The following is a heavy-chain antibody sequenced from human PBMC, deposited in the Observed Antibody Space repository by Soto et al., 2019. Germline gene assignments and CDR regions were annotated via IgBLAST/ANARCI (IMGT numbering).Heavy chain of an antibody. D-gene: IGHD3-22*01. CDR1: GFTFSSYE. J-gene: IGHJ4*02. CDR2: ISSSGSTI. CDR3: ARWSLDSSGHGIFDY. Sequence: PGGSLRLSCAASGFTFSSYEMNWVRQAPGKGLEWVSYISSSGSTIYYADSVKGRFTISRDNAKNSLYLQMNSLRAEDTAVYYCARWSLDSSGHGIFDYWGQGTLVTVSS. V-gene: IGHV3-48*03.